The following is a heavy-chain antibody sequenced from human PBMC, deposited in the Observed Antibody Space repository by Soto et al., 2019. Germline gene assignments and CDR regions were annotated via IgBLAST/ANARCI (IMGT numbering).Heavy chain of an antibody. V-gene: IGHV3-15*01. Sequence: PVGSLRLSCAASGITFSNAWMNWVRQAPGKGLEYIGRIRSKTDGGTTEYAAPVEGRFTISRDDSKNTLYLQMSGLKTEDTAVYYCTTTRPGTNVFDNWGQGTLVTVSS. D-gene: IGHD6-13*01. J-gene: IGHJ3*02. CDR2: IRSKTDGGTT. CDR1: GITFSNAW. CDR3: TTTRPGTNVFDN.